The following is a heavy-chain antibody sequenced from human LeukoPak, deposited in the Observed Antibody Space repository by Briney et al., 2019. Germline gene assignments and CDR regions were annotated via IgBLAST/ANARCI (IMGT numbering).Heavy chain of an antibody. CDR2: ISGSDGST. J-gene: IGHJ6*02. Sequence: GGSLRLSCAASGFTFSSYAMSWVRQAPGKGLEWVSAISGSDGSTTYADSVKGRFTISRDDAKNTLYLQMNSLRAEDTAVYYCARAPSGWHATDVWGQGTTVTVSS. CDR1: GFTFSSYA. V-gene: IGHV3-23*01. CDR3: ARAPSGWHATDV. D-gene: IGHD6-19*01.